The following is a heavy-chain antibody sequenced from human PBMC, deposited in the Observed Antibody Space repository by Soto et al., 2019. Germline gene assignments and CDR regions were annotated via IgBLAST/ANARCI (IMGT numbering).Heavy chain of an antibody. CDR1: GFRFSAYW. J-gene: IGHJ4*01. CDR3: VRDSARTFDY. D-gene: IGHD3-10*01. V-gene: IGHV3-74*01. Sequence: EVHLVESGGGLVRPGGSLRLSCAASGFRFSAYWIHWVRQVPGKGLAWVSHISNDDNSATYADSVTGRFTISRDDAKNTVYLQMNSLRADDTAVYYCVRDSARTFDYWCRGTLVTGSS. CDR2: ISNDDNSA.